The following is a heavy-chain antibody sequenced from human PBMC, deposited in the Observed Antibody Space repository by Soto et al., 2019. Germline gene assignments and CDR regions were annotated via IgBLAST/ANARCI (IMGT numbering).Heavy chain of an antibody. CDR1: GGTFSSYA. CDR3: AKRGWLYDYGDYAGSGWFDP. J-gene: IGHJ5*02. CDR2: IIPIFGTA. V-gene: IGHV1-69*12. Sequence: QVQLVQSGAEVKKPGSSVKVSCKASGGTFSSYAISWVRQAPGQGLEWMGGIIPIFGTANYAQKFQGRVTITADESTSTAYMELSSLRSEDTAVYYCAKRGWLYDYGDYAGSGWFDPWGQGTLVTVSS. D-gene: IGHD4-17*01.